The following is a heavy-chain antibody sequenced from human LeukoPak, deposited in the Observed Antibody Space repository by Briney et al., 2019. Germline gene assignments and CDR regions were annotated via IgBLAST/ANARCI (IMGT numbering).Heavy chain of an antibody. Sequence: GGSLRLSCAASGFTFSDYYMSWIRQAPGKGLEWVSYISSSSSYTNYADSVKGRFSISRDNAKNTLYLQMNSLRAEDTAVYYCAKDGQRYFDWLYYFDYWGQGTLVTVSS. CDR1: GFTFSDYY. CDR2: ISSSSSYT. J-gene: IGHJ4*02. V-gene: IGHV3-11*05. D-gene: IGHD3-9*01. CDR3: AKDGQRYFDWLYYFDY.